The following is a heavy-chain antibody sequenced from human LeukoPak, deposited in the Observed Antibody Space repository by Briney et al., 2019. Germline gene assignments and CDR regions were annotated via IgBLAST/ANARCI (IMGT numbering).Heavy chain of an antibody. CDR3: ARDPNSSGYYYYFDY. V-gene: IGHV4-59*01. Sequence: SETLSLTCTVSGGSISSYYWSWIRQPPGKGLEWIGYIYYSGSTNYNPSLKSRVTISVDTSKNQFSLKLSSVTAADTAVYYCARDPNSSGYYYYFDYWGQGTLSPSPQ. CDR2: IYYSGST. D-gene: IGHD3-22*01. J-gene: IGHJ4*02. CDR1: GGSISSYY.